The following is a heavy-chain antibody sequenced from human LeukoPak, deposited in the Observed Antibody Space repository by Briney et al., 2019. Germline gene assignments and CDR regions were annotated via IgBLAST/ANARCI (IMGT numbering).Heavy chain of an antibody. J-gene: IGHJ4*02. CDR3: ARDRELLPTEPFDY. CDR2: IKYDEVEK. Sequence: GGSLRVSCAASGFTFSNYWMSWVRQAPGKGLEWVANIKYDEVEKYHVDSVKGRFTISRDNAKKSLYLQMNSLRAEDTAVYYCARDRELLPTEPFDYWGQGTLVTVSS. D-gene: IGHD1-26*01. V-gene: IGHV3-7*01. CDR1: GFTFSNYW.